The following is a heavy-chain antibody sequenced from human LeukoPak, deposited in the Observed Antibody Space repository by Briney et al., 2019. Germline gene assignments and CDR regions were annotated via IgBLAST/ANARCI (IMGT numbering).Heavy chain of an antibody. CDR3: ARTTVTTYYYYYYMDV. CDR1: RFTFSNYA. CDR2: TSSSGDST. Sequence: GGSLRLSCAASRFTFSNYAMSWVRQAPGKGLEWVSGTSSSGDSTYYADSVKGRFTISRDNAKNTLYLQMNSLRAEDTAVYYCARTTVTTYYYYYYMDVWGKGTTVTISS. J-gene: IGHJ6*03. V-gene: IGHV3-23*01. D-gene: IGHD4-17*01.